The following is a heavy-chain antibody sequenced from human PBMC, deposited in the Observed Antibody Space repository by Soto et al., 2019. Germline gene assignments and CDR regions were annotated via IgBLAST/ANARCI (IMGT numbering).Heavy chain of an antibody. CDR2: VAYDGSKT. D-gene: IGHD3-22*01. CDR1: GFTFTSDG. CDR3: ARWVGGSMYDNSGKYDS. J-gene: IGHJ5*01. Sequence: QVQLVESGGGVVQPGRSLRLTCAASGFTFTSDGMHWVRQAPSKGLEWVAFVAYDGSKTYYGDSVRGRFTISRDNSENTLYLLMNSLRADDTAVYYCARWVGGSMYDNSGKYDSWGQGTLVTVSS. V-gene: IGHV3-30*03.